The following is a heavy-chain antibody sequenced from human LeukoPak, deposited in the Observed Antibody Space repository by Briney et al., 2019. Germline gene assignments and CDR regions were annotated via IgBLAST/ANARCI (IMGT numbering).Heavy chain of an antibody. Sequence: SETLSLTCTVSGGSISSGGYYWSWIRQPPGKGLEWIGYIYYSGSTNYSPSLKSRVTISVDTSKNQFSLKLSSVTAADTAVYYCARAPYTSGYYNFDYWGQGTLVTVSS. D-gene: IGHD3-22*01. CDR2: IYYSGST. CDR1: GGSISSGGYY. J-gene: IGHJ4*02. CDR3: ARAPYTSGYYNFDY. V-gene: IGHV4-61*08.